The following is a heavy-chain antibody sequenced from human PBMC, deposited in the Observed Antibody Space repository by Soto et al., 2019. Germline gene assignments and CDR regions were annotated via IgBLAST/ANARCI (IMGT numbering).Heavy chain of an antibody. CDR2: MNEDGSEK. CDR3: AGLNCSDSMDV. D-gene: IGHD6-25*01. J-gene: IGHJ6*02. V-gene: IGHV3-7*01. Sequence: GGSLRLSCAASGFTFSESWMIWVRQAPVTGLELVANMNEDGSEKYDVDSVTGRFTICRYNAKSSLYLQRNSLRADDTAVYYFAGLNCSDSMDVWGQGTTVTVSS. CDR1: GFTFSESW.